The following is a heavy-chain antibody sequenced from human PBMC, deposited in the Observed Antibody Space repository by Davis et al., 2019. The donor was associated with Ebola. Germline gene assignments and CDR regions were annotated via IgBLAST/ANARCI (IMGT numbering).Heavy chain of an antibody. D-gene: IGHD3-10*01. CDR2: INAGNGNT. V-gene: IGHV1-3*01. CDR3: ARVVPGSGSYPKDYYYMDV. CDR1: GYTFTSYA. J-gene: IGHJ6*03. Sequence: ASVKVSCKASGYTFTSYAMHWVRQAPGQRLEWMGWINAGNGNTKYSQKFQGRVTITRDTSASTAYMELSSLRSEDTAVYYCARVVPGSGSYPKDYYYMDVWGKGTTVTVSS.